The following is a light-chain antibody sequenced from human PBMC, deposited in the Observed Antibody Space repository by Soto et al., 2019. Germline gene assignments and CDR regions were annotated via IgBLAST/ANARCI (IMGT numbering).Light chain of an antibody. CDR3: MQALQAVRT. V-gene: IGKV2-28*01. Sequence: DIVMTQSPLSLPVTPGEPASISCRSSQSLLTSIGYNYLDWYVQKPGQSPQLLISLGSNRGSGVPERFQGSGVGTDFTPNIRRVEAEDVGVYYCMQALQAVRTFGQGTKLEIK. CDR2: LGS. CDR1: QSLLTSIGYNY. J-gene: IGKJ2*01.